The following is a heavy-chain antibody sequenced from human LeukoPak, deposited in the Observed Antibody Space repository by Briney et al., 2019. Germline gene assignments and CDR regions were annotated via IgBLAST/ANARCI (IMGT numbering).Heavy chain of an antibody. J-gene: IGHJ4*02. Sequence: GGSLRLSCADAGFTFSSYAMSWVRQAPGKGLEWVSAISGSGGSTYYADSVRGRFTISRDNSKNTLYLQMNSLRAEDTAVYYCAKAYYSDTFDYWGQGTLVTVSS. CDR2: ISGSGGST. CDR3: AKAYYSDTFDY. D-gene: IGHD3-10*01. V-gene: IGHV3-23*01. CDR1: GFTFSSYA.